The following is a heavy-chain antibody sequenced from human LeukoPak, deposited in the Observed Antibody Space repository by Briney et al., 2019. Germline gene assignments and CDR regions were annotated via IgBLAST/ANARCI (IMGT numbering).Heavy chain of an antibody. CDR2: IIPIFGTA. D-gene: IGHD2-2*01. J-gene: IGHJ5*02. Sequence: SVKVSCKASGGTFSSYAISWVRQAPGQGLEWMGRIIPIFGTANYAQRFQGRVTITTDESTSTAYMELSSLRSEDTAVYYCAKITLNCSSTNCFLGVDGFDPWGQGTLVTVSS. CDR1: GGTFSSYA. CDR3: AKITLNCSSTNCFLGVDGFDP. V-gene: IGHV1-69*05.